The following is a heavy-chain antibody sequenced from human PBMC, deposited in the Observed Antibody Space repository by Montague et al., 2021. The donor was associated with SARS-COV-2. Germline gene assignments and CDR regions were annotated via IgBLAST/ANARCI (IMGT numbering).Heavy chain of an antibody. CDR2: IYASGGT. D-gene: IGHD1-26*01. Sequence: SETLSLTCSVSGEPISGFFWNWIRQSAGKGLEWIGRIYASGGTDYNPSLESRVTMSVDTSKNQFSLKVNSVTAADTAMYYCARFGSGTLEFDLWGQGTLVTVSS. CDR3: ARFGSGTLEFDL. J-gene: IGHJ4*02. CDR1: GEPISGFF. V-gene: IGHV4-4*07.